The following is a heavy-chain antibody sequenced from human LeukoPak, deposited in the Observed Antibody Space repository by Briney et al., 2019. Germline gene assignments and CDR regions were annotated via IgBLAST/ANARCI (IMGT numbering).Heavy chain of an antibody. J-gene: IGHJ3*01. CDR1: GFSFSTYG. D-gene: IGHD3-10*01. Sequence: GGSLRLSCAASGFSFSTYGVHWVRQAPGKGLEWVAVIWYDGSNKYYGDSVNGRFTISRDNSKNTLYLLMNSLRAEDTAVYYCARASGPFDFWGQGTMVTVSS. CDR2: IWYDGSNK. CDR3: ARASGPFDF. V-gene: IGHV3-33*01.